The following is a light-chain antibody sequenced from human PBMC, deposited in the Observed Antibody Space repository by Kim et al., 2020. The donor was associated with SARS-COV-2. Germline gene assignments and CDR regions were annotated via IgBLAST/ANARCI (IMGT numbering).Light chain of an antibody. CDR3: QAWDSSTAV. CDR2: QHT. V-gene: IGLV3-1*01. CDR1: KLGDKY. J-gene: IGLJ3*02. Sequence: SYELTQPPSVSVSTGQTASITCSGAKLGDKYAYWYQQKPGQSPVLVIYQHTKRPSGISQRFSGSSSGNTATLTISPAQTVDEADYYCQAWDSSTAVFGGGTQLTVL.